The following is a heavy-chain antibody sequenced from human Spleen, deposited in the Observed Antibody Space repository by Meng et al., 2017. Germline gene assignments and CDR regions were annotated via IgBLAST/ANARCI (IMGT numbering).Heavy chain of an antibody. V-gene: IGHV3-43*01. CDR3: AKARDGGYYPYYFDY. CDR1: GFTFDDYS. J-gene: IGHJ4*02. CDR2: ISWDGGST. Sequence: GESLKISCAASGFTFDDYSMHWVRQAPGKGLEWVSLISWDGGSTSYADSVKGRFTISRDNSKNSLFLQMNSLRTEDTGLYYCAKARDGGYYPYYFDYWGQGTLVTVSS. D-gene: IGHD3-22*01.